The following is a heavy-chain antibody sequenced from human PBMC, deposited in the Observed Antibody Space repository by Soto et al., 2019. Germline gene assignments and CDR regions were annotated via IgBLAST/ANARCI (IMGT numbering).Heavy chain of an antibody. CDR1: GYTFTSYD. D-gene: IGHD3-16*02. V-gene: IGHV1-8*01. Sequence: ASVKVSCKASGYTFTSYDINWVRQATGQGLEWMGWMNPNSGNTGYAQKFQGRVTMTRNTSISTAYMELNSLRSEDMAVYYCARGNYDYIWGSYRNDAFDIWGQGTMVTVSS. CDR3: ARGNYDYIWGSYRNDAFDI. CDR2: MNPNSGNT. J-gene: IGHJ3*02.